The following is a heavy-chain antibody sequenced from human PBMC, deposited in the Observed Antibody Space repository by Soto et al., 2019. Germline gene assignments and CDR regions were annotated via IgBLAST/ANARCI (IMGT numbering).Heavy chain of an antibody. CDR1: TPSTSNHS. CDR3: AREPPAAGENWFDP. Sequence: SETPSLTCPVTTPSTSNHSSNWVRQPPGKGLEWIGYIYYSGSTNYNPSLKSRVTRSIDTSKNQFSLKLSAVTAADTAVYYCAREPPAAGENWFDPWGQGTLVTVS. D-gene: IGHD6-13*01. V-gene: IGHV4-59*11. CDR2: IYYSGST. J-gene: IGHJ5*02.